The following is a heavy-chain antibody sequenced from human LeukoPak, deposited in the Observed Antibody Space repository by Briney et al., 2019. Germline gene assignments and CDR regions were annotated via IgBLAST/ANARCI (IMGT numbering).Heavy chain of an antibody. CDR1: GFTFSSYS. V-gene: IGHV3-21*01. Sequence: GGSLRLSCAASGFTFSSYSMNWVRQAPGKGLEWVSSISSSSSYIYYADSVKGRFTISRDNAKNSLYLQMNSLRAEDTAVYYCARVGMATIGDAFDIWGQGTMVTVSS. J-gene: IGHJ3*02. CDR3: ARVGMATIGDAFDI. D-gene: IGHD5-24*01. CDR2: ISSSSSYI.